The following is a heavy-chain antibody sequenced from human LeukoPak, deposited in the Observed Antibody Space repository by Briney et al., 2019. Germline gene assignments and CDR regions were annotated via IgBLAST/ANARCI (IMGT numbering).Heavy chain of an antibody. D-gene: IGHD5-12*01. CDR3: ARGPDIVVYYYYMDV. Sequence: PGGSLRLSCAASGFTFSSYEMNWVRQAPGKGLEWVSYISSSGSTIYYADSVKGRFTISRDNSKNTLYLQMNSLRAEDTAVYYCARGPDIVVYYYYMDVWGKGTTVTVSS. CDR1: GFTFSSYE. J-gene: IGHJ6*03. CDR2: ISSSGSTI. V-gene: IGHV3-48*03.